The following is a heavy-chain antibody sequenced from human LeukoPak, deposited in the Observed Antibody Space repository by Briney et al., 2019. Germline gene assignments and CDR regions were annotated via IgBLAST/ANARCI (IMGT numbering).Heavy chain of an antibody. D-gene: IGHD6-19*01. CDR3: AKRSAESSGYFDY. J-gene: IGHJ4*02. CDR2: ITGSGACT. CDR1: GFTFINYS. Sequence: PGGSLGLSCAASGFTFINYSMTWVRQAPGKGLEWVSAITGSGACTNYADSVKGRFTISRDNSKNTLYLQMNSLRAEDTAVYYCAKRSAESSGYFDYWGQGTLVTVSS. V-gene: IGHV3-23*01.